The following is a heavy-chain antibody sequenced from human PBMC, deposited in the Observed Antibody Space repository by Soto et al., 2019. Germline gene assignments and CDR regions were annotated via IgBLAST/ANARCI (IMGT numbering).Heavy chain of an antibody. V-gene: IGHV3-15*01. CDR3: TTQNLGYCSGGSCSHYYYMDV. J-gene: IGHJ6*03. Sequence: EVQLVESGGGLVKPGGSLRLSCAASGFTFSNAWMSWVRQAPGKGLEWVGRIKSKTYGGTTDYAAPVKGRLTISREDLKNTLYLQMNSLKTEDTAVYYCTTQNLGYCSGGSCSHYYYMDVWGKGTTVTVSS. CDR2: IKSKTYGGTT. D-gene: IGHD2-15*01. CDR1: GFTFSNAW.